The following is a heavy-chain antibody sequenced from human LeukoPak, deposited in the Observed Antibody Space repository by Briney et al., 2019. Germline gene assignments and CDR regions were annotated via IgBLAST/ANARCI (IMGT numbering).Heavy chain of an antibody. D-gene: IGHD3-3*01. CDR1: GYTFTDYY. CDR2: INPNSGDT. J-gene: IGHJ4*02. CDR3: ASISEVWSGYYTVHHDY. Sequence: GASVKVSCKTSGYTFTDYYMHWVRQAPGQGLERMGRINPNSGDTNYAQNFLGRVTMTRDTSISTAYMELSSLTSDDTAVYYCASISEVWSGYYTVHHDYWGQGTLVTVSS. V-gene: IGHV1-2*02.